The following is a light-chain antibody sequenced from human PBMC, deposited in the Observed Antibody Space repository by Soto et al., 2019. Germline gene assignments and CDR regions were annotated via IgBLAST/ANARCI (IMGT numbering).Light chain of an antibody. CDR3: QQTLSFPPT. Sequence: EIVLTQSPGTLSLSPGERATLSCRASQSISSTYLAWYQQKPGQAPRLLIYGASNRATGIPDRFSGSGSGTDFTLTISRLEPEDFATYYCQQTLSFPPTFGQGTKV. CDR2: GAS. J-gene: IGKJ1*01. V-gene: IGKV3-20*01. CDR1: QSISSTY.